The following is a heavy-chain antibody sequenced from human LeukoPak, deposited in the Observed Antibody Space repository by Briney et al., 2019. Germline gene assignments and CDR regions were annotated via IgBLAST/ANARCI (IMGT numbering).Heavy chain of an antibody. V-gene: IGHV3-48*03. D-gene: IGHD3-22*01. CDR2: ISSSSSTI. CDR1: GFTFSSYE. CDR3: ARDSRGSGYQYYFDY. J-gene: IGHJ4*02. Sequence: GGSLRLSCAASGFTFSSYEMNWVRQAPGKGLEWVSYISSSSSTIYYADSVKGRFTISRDNAKSSLYLQMNSLRAEDTAVYYCARDSRGSGYQYYFDYWGQGTLVTVSS.